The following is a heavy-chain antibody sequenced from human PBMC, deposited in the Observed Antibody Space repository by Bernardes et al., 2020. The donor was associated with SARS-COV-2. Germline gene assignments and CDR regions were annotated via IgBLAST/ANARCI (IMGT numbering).Heavy chain of an antibody. Sequence: SLRLSGVASGFGFISNGMSWVRQATVKGLEWVASSGGDGGTHYADSVRGRFTISRDNSKNTLFLQMNSLRAEDTAVYYCAKDLFWWSAADFWGQGTLVTVSS. CDR1: GFGFISNG. CDR2: SSGGDGGT. V-gene: IGHV3-23*01. D-gene: IGHD2-21*01. J-gene: IGHJ4*02. CDR3: AKDLFWWSAADF.